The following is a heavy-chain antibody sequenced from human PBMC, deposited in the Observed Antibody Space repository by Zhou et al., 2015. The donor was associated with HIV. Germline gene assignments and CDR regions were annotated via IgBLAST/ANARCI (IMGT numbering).Heavy chain of an antibody. CDR2: ISTKKGNT. V-gene: IGHV1-18*01. Sequence: QVQLVQSGAEVKKPGASVKVSCKASGYIFNNFGINWVRQAPGQGLEWMGWISTKKGNTNYAQKFQGRVTMTTDTSTSTGYMELRSLRSDDTATYFCARDDSSGYHSFDYWGQGTLVTVS. J-gene: IGHJ4*02. CDR1: GYIFNNFG. CDR3: ARDDSSGYHSFDY. D-gene: IGHD3-22*01.